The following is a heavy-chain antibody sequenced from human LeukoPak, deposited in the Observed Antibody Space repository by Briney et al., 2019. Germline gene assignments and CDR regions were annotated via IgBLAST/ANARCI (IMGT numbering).Heavy chain of an antibody. CDR2: IKEDGTEK. V-gene: IGHV3-7*03. D-gene: IGHD3-16*02. J-gene: IGHJ3*02. CDR1: GFNISDFW. CDR3: AKFPLWGVIGWHDAFDI. Sequence: PEGSLRLSCAASGFNISDFWMTWVRQAPGKGLEWVANIKEDGTEKHLVDSVKGRFTISRDNTKNLLYLQMNSLRAEDTAVYYCAKFPLWGVIGWHDAFDIWGQGTMVTVSS.